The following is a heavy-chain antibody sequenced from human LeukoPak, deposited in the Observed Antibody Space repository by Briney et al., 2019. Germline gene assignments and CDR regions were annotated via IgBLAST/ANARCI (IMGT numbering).Heavy chain of an antibody. CDR1: GYTFTGYY. J-gene: IGHJ4*02. D-gene: IGHD6-6*01. V-gene: IGHV1-2*02. CDR3: AREERIAARPFDY. CDR2: INPNSGGT. Sequence: ASVKASCKASGYTFTGYYMHWVRQAPGQGLEWMGWINPNSGGTNYAQKFQGRVTMTRDTSISTAYMELSRLRSDDTAVYYCAREERIAARPFDYWGQGTLVTVSS.